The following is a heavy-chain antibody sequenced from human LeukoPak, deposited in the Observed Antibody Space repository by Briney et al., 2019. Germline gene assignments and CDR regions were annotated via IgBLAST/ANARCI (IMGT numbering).Heavy chain of an antibody. D-gene: IGHD1-14*01. J-gene: IGHJ4*02. Sequence: GGSLRLSCAASKFIFSSYSMNWVRQAPGKGLEWVSAISGSGGSTYYADSVKGRFTISRDNSKNTLYLQMNSLRAEDTAVYYCAKNRGYGYYFDYWGQGTLVTVSS. CDR3: AKNRGYGYYFDY. CDR1: KFIFSSYS. CDR2: ISGSGGST. V-gene: IGHV3-23*01.